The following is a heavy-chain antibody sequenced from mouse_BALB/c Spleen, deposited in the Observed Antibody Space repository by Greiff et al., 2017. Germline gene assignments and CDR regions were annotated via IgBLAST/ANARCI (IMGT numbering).Heavy chain of an antibody. CDR3: ARSFGNSAWFAY. V-gene: IGHV14-3*02. Sequence: EVQLQQSGAELVKPGASVKLSCTASGFNIQDTYLHWVKQRPEQGLEWIGRIDPANGNTKYDPKFQGKATITADTSSNTAYLQLSSLTAEDTAVYYCARSFGNSAWFAYWGQGTLVTVSA. CDR1: GFNIQDTY. CDR2: IDPANGNT. D-gene: IGHD2-1*01. J-gene: IGHJ3*01.